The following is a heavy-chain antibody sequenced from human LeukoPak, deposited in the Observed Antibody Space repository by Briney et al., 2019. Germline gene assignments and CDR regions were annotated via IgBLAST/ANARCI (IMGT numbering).Heavy chain of an antibody. Sequence: SETLSLTCTVSGGSISTTFYYWGWIRLSGNTYYRPSLKSRVTISLDTSKNQLSLKLSSVTAADTAVYYCARAHGSATEPGTRLFDFWGQGTLVTVSS. D-gene: IGHD1/OR15-1a*01. CDR1: GGSISTTFYY. J-gene: IGHJ4*02. V-gene: IGHV4-39*02. CDR2: SGNT. CDR3: ARAHGSATEPGTRLFDF.